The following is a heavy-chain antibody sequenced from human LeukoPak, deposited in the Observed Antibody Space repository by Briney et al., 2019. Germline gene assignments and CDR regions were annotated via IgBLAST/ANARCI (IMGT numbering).Heavy chain of an antibody. CDR3: ARGGRLVRCWYFDL. CDR1: GGSFSGYY. V-gene: IGHV4-34*01. D-gene: IGHD3-10*01. CDR2: INHSGST. Sequence: SETLSLTCAVYGGSFSGYYWSWIRQPPGKGLEWIGEINHSGSTNYNPSLKSRVTISVDTSKNQFSLKLSSVTAADTAVYYCARGGRLVRCWYFDLWGRGTLVTVSS. J-gene: IGHJ2*01.